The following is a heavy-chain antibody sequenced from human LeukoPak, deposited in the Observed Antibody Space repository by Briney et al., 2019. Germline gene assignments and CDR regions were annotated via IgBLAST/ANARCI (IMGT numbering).Heavy chain of an antibody. D-gene: IGHD6-19*01. CDR3: ARDTSEDSGWVNDAFDI. Sequence: SETLSLTCTVSGGSISSGGYYWSWIRQHPGKGLEWIGYIYYSGSTYYNPSLKSRVTISVDTSKNQFSLKLSSVTAADTAVYYCARDTSEDSGWVNDAFDIWGQGTMVTVSS. CDR2: IYYSGST. V-gene: IGHV4-31*03. J-gene: IGHJ3*02. CDR1: GGSISSGGYY.